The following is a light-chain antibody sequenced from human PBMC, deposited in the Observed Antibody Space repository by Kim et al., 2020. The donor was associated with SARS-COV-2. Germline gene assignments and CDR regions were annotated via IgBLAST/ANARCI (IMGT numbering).Light chain of an antibody. Sequence: PGKTARINGGGNNIGSKSVHWYQQKPGQAPVLVIYYDSDRPSGIPERFSGSNSGNTATLTISRVEAGDEADYYCQVWDSSSDHRVFGGGTQLTVL. CDR2: YDS. J-gene: IGLJ3*02. CDR3: QVWDSSSDHRV. CDR1: NIGSKS. V-gene: IGLV3-21*04.